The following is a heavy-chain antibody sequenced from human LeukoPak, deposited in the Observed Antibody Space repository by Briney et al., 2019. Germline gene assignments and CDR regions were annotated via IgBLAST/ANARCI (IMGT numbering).Heavy chain of an antibody. D-gene: IGHD5-12*01. J-gene: IGHJ4*02. CDR3: ARFSRWLPFEY. V-gene: IGHV4-59*02. CDR1: GASVSGNH. CDR2: IFHDGVT. Sequence: SETLSLTCAVSGASVSGNHWSWIRQSPEKGLEWIGHIFHDGVTDYNPSLKSRVTILPDTSKNQFPLRLTSVTAADTAVYYCARFSRWLPFEYWGQGTLVTVSS.